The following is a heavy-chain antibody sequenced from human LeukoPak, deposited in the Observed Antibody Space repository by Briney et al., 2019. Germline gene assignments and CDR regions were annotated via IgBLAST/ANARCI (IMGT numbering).Heavy chain of an antibody. Sequence: SETLSLTCTVSGDSISTFYWSWIRQPAGRGLEWIGIIYASGNIDYNPSLKSRLTLSLDTSKNQFSLKLSSVTAADTAIYYCARGPYGWYYFDYWGQGALVTVSS. CDR2: IYASGNI. J-gene: IGHJ4*02. CDR1: GDSISTFY. V-gene: IGHV4-4*07. D-gene: IGHD6-19*01. CDR3: ARGPYGWYYFDY.